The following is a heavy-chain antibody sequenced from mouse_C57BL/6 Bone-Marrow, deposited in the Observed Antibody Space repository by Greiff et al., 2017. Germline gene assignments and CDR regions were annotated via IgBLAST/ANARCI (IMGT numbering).Heavy chain of an antibody. J-gene: IGHJ2*01. CDR1: GYTFTSYW. CDR3: AREEDYYDYPYYFDY. CDR2: IYPSDSET. D-gene: IGHD2-4*01. Sequence: QVQLQQPGAELVRPGSSVKLSCKASGYTFTSYWMDWVKQRPGQGLEWIGNIYPSDSETHYNQKFKDKATLTVDKSSSTAYMQLSSLTSEDSAVYYCAREEDYYDYPYYFDYWGQGTTLTVSS. V-gene: IGHV1-61*01.